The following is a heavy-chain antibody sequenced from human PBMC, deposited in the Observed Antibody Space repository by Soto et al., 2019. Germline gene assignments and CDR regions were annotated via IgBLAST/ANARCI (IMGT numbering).Heavy chain of an antibody. V-gene: IGHV2-5*01. J-gene: IGHJ3*02. D-gene: IGHD4-17*01. CDR1: GLSFGTSGVG. Sequence: QITLKESGPTLVKPTQTLTLTCTASGLSFGTSGVGVGWIRQPPGKALEWLALIYWNDDQRYSPSLKSILTITKDTSKNQVVLTMTNVDPVDTATYYCASMTTVATAAFDIWGQGIMVTVPS. CDR3: ASMTTVATAAFDI. CDR2: IYWNDDQ.